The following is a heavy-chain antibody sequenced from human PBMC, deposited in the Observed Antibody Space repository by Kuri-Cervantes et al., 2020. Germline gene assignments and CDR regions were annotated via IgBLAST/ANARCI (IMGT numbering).Heavy chain of an antibody. J-gene: IGHJ3*02. Sequence: GESLKISCAASGFTFDDYAMHWVRQAPGKGLEWVSSISSSSSYIYYADSVKGRFTISRDNAKNSLYLQMNSLRVEDTAVYYCAGSSWSHDAFDIWGQGTMVTVSS. CDR2: ISSSSSYI. CDR3: AGSSWSHDAFDI. V-gene: IGHV3-21*01. CDR1: GFTFDDYA. D-gene: IGHD6-13*01.